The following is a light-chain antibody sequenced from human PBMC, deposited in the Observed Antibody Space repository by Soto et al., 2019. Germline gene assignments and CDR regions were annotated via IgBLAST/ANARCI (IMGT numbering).Light chain of an antibody. CDR3: QQRSNWRVT. CDR2: DVS. CDR1: QSVSSSY. J-gene: IGKJ4*01. V-gene: IGKV3D-20*02. Sequence: EIVLTQSPGTLSLSPGERATLSCRASQSVSSSYLAWYQQKPGQAPRLLIHDVSDRATGIPARFSGSGSGTDFTLTISSLEPEDIAVYYCQQRSNWRVTFGGGTKVDIK.